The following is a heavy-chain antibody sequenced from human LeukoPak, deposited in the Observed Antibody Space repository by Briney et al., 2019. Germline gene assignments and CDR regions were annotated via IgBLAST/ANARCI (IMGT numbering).Heavy chain of an antibody. CDR2: IYHSGST. CDR3: ARGIAVAGTAFDY. V-gene: IGHV4-4*02. J-gene: IGHJ4*02. CDR1: GGSISSSNW. D-gene: IGHD6-19*01. Sequence: SETLSLTCAVSGGSISSSNWWSWVRQPPGKGLEWIGGIYHSGSTNYNPSLKSRVTISVDKSKNQLSLKLSSVTAADTAVYYCARGIAVAGTAFDYWGQGTLVTVSS.